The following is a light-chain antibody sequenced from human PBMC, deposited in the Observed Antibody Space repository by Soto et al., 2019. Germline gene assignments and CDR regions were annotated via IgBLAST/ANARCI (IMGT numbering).Light chain of an antibody. CDR1: ENVRTF. J-gene: IGKJ1*01. V-gene: IGKV3-11*01. Sequence: EVVLTQSPATLSLSPGERATLSCRASENVRTFVDWYQQKPGQAPRLLIYGASNRATGIPASFSGSVSGTDFTLTISNREPEDFAVYYCQQHSHWPPWTFGQGTRVEIQ. CDR2: GAS. CDR3: QQHSHWPPWT.